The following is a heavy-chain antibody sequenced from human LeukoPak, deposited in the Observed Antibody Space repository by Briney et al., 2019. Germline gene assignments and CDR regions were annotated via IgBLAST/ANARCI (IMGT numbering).Heavy chain of an antibody. J-gene: IGHJ4*02. Sequence: PGGSLRLSCVVPGLTVNSNYMSWVRQAPGKGLEWVSVIYSGGTTNYADSVKGRFIVYRDNSKNTLYLQMNSLRAEDTAVYYCASKVTTGYWGQGTLVTVSS. CDR3: ASKVTTGY. V-gene: IGHV3-66*01. CDR1: GLTVNSNY. CDR2: IYSGGTT. D-gene: IGHD1-14*01.